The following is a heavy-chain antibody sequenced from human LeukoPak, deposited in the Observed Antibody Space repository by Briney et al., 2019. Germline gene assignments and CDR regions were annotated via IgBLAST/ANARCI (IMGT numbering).Heavy chain of an antibody. CDR3: ASRKLGNDY. Sequence: SETLSLTCTVSGGSISSYYWSWIRQPPGKGLEWIGYIYHTGSTSYSPSLKSRVTISADTSQNQFSLKLSSVTAADTAVYYCASRKLGNDYWGQGTLVAVSS. CDR1: GGSISSYY. D-gene: IGHD7-27*01. J-gene: IGHJ4*02. CDR2: IYHTGST. V-gene: IGHV4-59*01.